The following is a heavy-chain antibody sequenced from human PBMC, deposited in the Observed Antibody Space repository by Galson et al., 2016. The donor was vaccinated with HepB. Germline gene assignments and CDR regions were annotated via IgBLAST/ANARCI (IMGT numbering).Heavy chain of an antibody. J-gene: IGHJ6*02. CDR3: ARGNQWLKYYYYGMDV. Sequence: ETLSLTCAVYGGSFSGYYWSWIRQPPGKGLEWIGEINHSGDSEYNPSLKSPITILIDTSKNQFSLKLSSVTAADTAVYYCARGNQWLKYYYYGMDVWGQGTTVTVSS. V-gene: IGHV4-34*01. D-gene: IGHD6-19*01. CDR2: INHSGDS. CDR1: GGSFSGYY.